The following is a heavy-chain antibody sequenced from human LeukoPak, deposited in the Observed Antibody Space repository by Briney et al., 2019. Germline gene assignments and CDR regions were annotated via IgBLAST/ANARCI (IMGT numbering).Heavy chain of an antibody. J-gene: IGHJ5*02. D-gene: IGHD3-9*01. CDR2: IVPSGGTT. CDR3: AKDGELRYLTGYGWFDP. CDR1: GFTFSSYG. V-gene: IGHV3-23*01. Sequence: GGSLRLSCAASGFTFSSYGMNWVRQAPGKGLEWVSGIVPSGGTTYYADSVKGRFTVSRDNAKNSLYLQMNSLRAEDTALYYCAKDGELRYLTGYGWFDPWGQGTLVTVSS.